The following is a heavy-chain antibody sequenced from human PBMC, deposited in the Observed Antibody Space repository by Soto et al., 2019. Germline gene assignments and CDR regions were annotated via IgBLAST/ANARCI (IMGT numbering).Heavy chain of an antibody. CDR2: INAGNGNT. CDR3: ARGGSLYWYFDL. CDR1: GYTLTSYA. D-gene: IGHD1-26*01. V-gene: IGHV1-3*01. J-gene: IGHJ2*01. Sequence: ASVKVSCKASGYTLTSYAMHWVRQAPGQRLEWMGWINAGNGNTKYSRKFQGRVTITRDTSASTAYMELSSLRSEDTAVYYCARGGSLYWYFDLWGRGTLVTVPQ.